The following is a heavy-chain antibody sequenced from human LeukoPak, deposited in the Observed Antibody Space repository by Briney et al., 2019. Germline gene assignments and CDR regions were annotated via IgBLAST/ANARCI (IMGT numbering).Heavy chain of an antibody. CDR2: ISYDGSNK. CDR1: GFTFSSYG. CDR3: AKGPHSGYDLYFDY. D-gene: IGHD5-12*01. V-gene: IGHV3-30*18. Sequence: GRSLRLSCAASGFTFSSYGMHWVRQAPGKGLEWVAVISYDGSNKYYADSVKGRFTISRDNSKNTLYLQMNSLGAEDTAVYYCAKGPHSGYDLYFDYWGQGTLVTVSS. J-gene: IGHJ4*02.